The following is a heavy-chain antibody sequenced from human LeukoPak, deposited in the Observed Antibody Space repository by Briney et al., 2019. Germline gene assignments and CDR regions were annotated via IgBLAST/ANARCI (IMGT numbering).Heavy chain of an antibody. CDR2: LSGSGGST. V-gene: IGHV3-23*01. CDR1: GFTFSSYA. D-gene: IGHD3-10*01. J-gene: IGHJ4*02. CDR3: AKSPAHVLLWFGEFDY. Sequence: PGGSLRLSCAASGFTFSSYAMSWVRQAPGKGLEWGSALSGSGGSTYYADSVKGRFTISRDNSKNTLYLQMNSLRAEDTAVYYCAKSPAHVLLWFGEFDYWGQGTLVTVSS.